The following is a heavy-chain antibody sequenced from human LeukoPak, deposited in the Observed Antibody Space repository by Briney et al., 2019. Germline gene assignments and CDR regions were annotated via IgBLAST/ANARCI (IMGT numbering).Heavy chain of an antibody. D-gene: IGHD1-26*01. CDR2: IRDDGSNK. CDR1: GFTFSSYG. CDR3: AKESKWEVTTFDY. Sequence: GGSLRLSCAASGFTFSSYGMHWVRQAPGKGREGVAFIRDDGSNKYYADSVKGRFTISRDNSKNTLYLQMNRMRAADTAVYYCAKESKWEVTTFDYWGQGKLVTVSS. J-gene: IGHJ4*02. V-gene: IGHV3-30*02.